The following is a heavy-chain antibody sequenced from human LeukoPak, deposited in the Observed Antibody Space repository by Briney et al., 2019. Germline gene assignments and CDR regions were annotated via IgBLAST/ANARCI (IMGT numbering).Heavy chain of an antibody. D-gene: IGHD6-6*01. Sequence: SETLSLTCTVSGGSVSSYYWSWIRQPARKGLEWIGRIYTSGSTNYNPSLKSRVTMSVDTSKNQFSQKLSSVTAADTAVYYCARGRPDYDAFDIWGQGTMVTVSS. CDR1: GGSVSSYY. CDR3: ARGRPDYDAFDI. V-gene: IGHV4-4*07. CDR2: IYTSGST. J-gene: IGHJ3*02.